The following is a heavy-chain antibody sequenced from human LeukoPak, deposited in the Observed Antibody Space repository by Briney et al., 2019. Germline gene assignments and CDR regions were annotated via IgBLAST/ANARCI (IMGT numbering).Heavy chain of an antibody. J-gene: IGHJ4*02. CDR3: ARPAYYYDSSGYLFN. V-gene: IGHV1-46*01. CDR1: GYTFTSYY. D-gene: IGHD3-22*01. Sequence: VASVKVSCKASGYTFTSYYMHWVRQAPGQGLEWMGIINPSGGSTSYAQKFQGRVTMTRDTSTSTVYMKLSSLRSEDTAVYYCARPAYYYDSSGYLFNWGQGTLVTVSS. CDR2: INPSGGST.